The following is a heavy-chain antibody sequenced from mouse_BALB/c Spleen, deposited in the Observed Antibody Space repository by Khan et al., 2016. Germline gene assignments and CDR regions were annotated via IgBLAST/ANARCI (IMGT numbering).Heavy chain of an antibody. CDR1: GFDFRRYW. CDR3: GRLYYGCFIDY. V-gene: IGHV4-1*02. D-gene: IGHD1-2*01. Sequence: EVKLLESGGGLVQPGGSLKLSCAASGFDFRRYWMSWVRQAPGKGLEWIGEINPDSSTINYTPSLKDKFIISRDNAKNTLYLQMSKVRSEDTALYYCGRLYYGCFIDYWGQGTTLTVSS. J-gene: IGHJ2*01. CDR2: INPDSSTI.